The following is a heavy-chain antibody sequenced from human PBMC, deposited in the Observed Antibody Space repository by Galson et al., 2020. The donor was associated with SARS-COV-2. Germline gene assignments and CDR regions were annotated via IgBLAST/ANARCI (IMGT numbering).Heavy chain of an antibody. J-gene: IGHJ4*02. Sequence: GESLKISCAASAFTFSNYGMHWVRQAPGKGLEWVAFISYDGTDEYYADSVKGRFTISRDNSKNTLYLQMNSLTPEDTAVYYCAKDGEDCSSTRCYGGYYCDNWGQGTLVTVSS. D-gene: IGHD2-2*01. CDR3: AKDGEDCSSTRCYGGYYCDN. V-gene: IGHV3-30*18. CDR1: AFTFSNYG. CDR2: ISYDGTDE.